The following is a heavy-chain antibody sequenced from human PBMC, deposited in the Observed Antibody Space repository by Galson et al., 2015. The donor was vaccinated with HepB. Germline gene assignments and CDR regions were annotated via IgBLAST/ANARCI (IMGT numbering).Heavy chain of an antibody. CDR2: IYPGDSDT. CDR3: ARAWYYSSGSWYYFDY. Sequence: QSGAEVKKPGESLKISCKGSGYSFTSYWIGWVRQMPGKGLEWIGIIYPGDSDTRYSPSFQGQVTISADKSISTAYMELSSLRSEDTAVYYCARAWYYSSGSWYYFDYWGQGTLVTVSS. CDR1: GYSFTSYW. D-gene: IGHD3-10*01. J-gene: IGHJ4*02. V-gene: IGHV5-51*01.